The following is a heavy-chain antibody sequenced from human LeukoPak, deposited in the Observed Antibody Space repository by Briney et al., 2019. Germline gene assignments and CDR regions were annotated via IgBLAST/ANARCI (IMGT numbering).Heavy chain of an antibody. D-gene: IGHD3-9*01. CDR2: IIPIFGTA. V-gene: IGHV1-69*05. J-gene: IGHJ5*02. CDR1: GGTFSSYA. Sequence: PVKVSCKASGGTFSSYAISWVRQAPGQGLEWMGGIIPIFGTANYAQKFQGRVTITTDESTSTAYMELSSLRSEDTAVYYCARDLGYFDWLPKNRAWFDPWGQGTLVTVSS. CDR3: ARDLGYFDWLPKNRAWFDP.